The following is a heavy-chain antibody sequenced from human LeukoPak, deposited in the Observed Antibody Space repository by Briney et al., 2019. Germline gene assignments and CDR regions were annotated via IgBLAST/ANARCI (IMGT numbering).Heavy chain of an antibody. D-gene: IGHD2-21*02. CDR2: INPSGGST. Sequence: ASVKVSCKASGYTLTSIYIHWVRQAPGQGLEWMGIINPSGGSTTYEQKFQGRVTMTRDTSTSTVYMELTSLRSEDTAVYYCAKGRSDFFAYYYYLDVWAKGPRSPSP. CDR3: AKGRSDFFAYYYYLDV. J-gene: IGHJ6*03. V-gene: IGHV1-46*03. CDR1: GYTLTSIY.